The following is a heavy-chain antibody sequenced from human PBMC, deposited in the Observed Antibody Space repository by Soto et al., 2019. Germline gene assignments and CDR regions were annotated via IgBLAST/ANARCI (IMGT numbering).Heavy chain of an antibody. CDR2: ISSSSSYI. J-gene: IGHJ4*02. CDR3: ARPPNYFYSRGYYGY. Sequence: EVQLVESGGGLVKPGGSLRLSCAASGFTFSSYSMNWVRQAPGKGLEWVSSISSSSSYIYYADSVKGRFTISRDNAKNSLGLQMNSMRADETAVYYWARPPNYFYSRGYYGYWGQGTLVTVSS. D-gene: IGHD3-22*01. V-gene: IGHV3-21*04. CDR1: GFTFSSYS.